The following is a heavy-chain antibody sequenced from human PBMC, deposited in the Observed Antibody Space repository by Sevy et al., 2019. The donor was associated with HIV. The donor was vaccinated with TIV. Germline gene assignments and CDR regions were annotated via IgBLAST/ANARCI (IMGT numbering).Heavy chain of an antibody. Sequence: GGSLRLSCAASGFTFSSYAMSWVRQAPGKGLEWVSAISGSGGSTYYAASVKGRFTISRDNSKNTLYLQMNSQRAEDKAVYYCAKGTRDDYVASYYYYYGMDVWGQETTVTVSS. CDR2: ISGSGGST. V-gene: IGHV3-23*01. D-gene: IGHD4-17*01. J-gene: IGHJ6*02. CDR1: GFTFSSYA. CDR3: AKGTRDDYVASYYYYYGMDV.